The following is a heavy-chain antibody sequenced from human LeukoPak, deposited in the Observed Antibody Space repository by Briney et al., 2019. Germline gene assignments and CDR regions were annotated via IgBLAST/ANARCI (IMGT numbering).Heavy chain of an antibody. V-gene: IGHV1-2*02. CDR2: INPNSGGT. CDR1: GYTFTSYG. Sequence: ASVKVSCKASGYTFTSYGISWVRQAPGQGLEWMGWINPNSGGTNYAQKFQGRVTMTRDTSISTAYMELSRLRSDDTAVYYCARDPLDLEQLWLRGFVYWGQGTLVTVSS. D-gene: IGHD5-18*01. CDR3: ARDPLDLEQLWLRGFVY. J-gene: IGHJ4*02.